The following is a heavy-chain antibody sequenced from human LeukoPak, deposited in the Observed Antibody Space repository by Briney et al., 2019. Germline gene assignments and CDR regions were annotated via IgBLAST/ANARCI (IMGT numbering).Heavy chain of an antibody. V-gene: IGHV3-30*18. D-gene: IGHD3-22*01. J-gene: IGHJ4*02. CDR2: ISYDGSNK. CDR1: GFTFSSYG. Sequence: GGSLRLSCAASGFTFSSYGMYWVRQAPGKGLEWVAVISYDGSNKYYADSVKGRFTISRDNSKNTLYLQMNSLRAEDTAVYYCAKDSLWDSSGPTDYWGQGTLVTVSS. CDR3: AKDSLWDSSGPTDY.